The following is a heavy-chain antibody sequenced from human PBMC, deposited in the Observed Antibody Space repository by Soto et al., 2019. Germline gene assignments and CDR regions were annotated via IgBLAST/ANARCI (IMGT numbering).Heavy chain of an antibody. CDR1: GGTFSSYA. J-gene: IGHJ3*02. Sequence: QVQLVQSGAEVKKPGSSVKVSCKASGGTFSSYAISWVRQAPGQGLEWMGGIIPIFGTANYAQKFQGRVTITADESTSTDYMELSSLRSEDTAVYYCAREGGYSYGSAFDIWGQGTMVTVSS. D-gene: IGHD5-18*01. V-gene: IGHV1-69*01. CDR2: IIPIFGTA. CDR3: AREGGYSYGSAFDI.